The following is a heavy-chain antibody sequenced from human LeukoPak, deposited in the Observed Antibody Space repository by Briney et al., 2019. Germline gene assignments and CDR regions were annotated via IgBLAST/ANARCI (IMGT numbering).Heavy chain of an antibody. Sequence: GGSLRLSCAASGFTFSSYAMHWVRQAPGKGLEWVAVISYDGSNKYYADSVKGRFTISRDNSKNTLYLQMNSLRAEDTAVYYCARDHPDYGGNSGFFDYWGQGTLDTVSS. J-gene: IGHJ4*02. V-gene: IGHV3-30*04. CDR1: GFTFSSYA. CDR2: ISYDGSNK. D-gene: IGHD4-23*01. CDR3: ARDHPDYGGNSGFFDY.